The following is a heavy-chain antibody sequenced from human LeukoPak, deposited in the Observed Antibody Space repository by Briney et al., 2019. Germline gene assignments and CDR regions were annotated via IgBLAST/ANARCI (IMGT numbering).Heavy chain of an antibody. CDR3: ARDAGVQDYYYYYYMDV. V-gene: IGHV3-30*04. CDR2: ISYDGSNK. Sequence: GGSLRLSCAASGFTFSSYAMHWVRQAPGKGLEWVAVISYDGSNKYYADSVKGRFTISRDNSKNTLYLQMNSLRAEDTAVYYCARDAGVQDYYYYYYMDVWGKGTTVTVSS. CDR1: GFTFSSYA. J-gene: IGHJ6*03. D-gene: IGHD3-10*01.